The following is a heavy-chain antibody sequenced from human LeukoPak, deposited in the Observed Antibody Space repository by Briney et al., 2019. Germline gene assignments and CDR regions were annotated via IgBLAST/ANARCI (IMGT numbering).Heavy chain of an antibody. J-gene: IGHJ5*02. CDR2: ISAYNGNT. CDR3: ARSLTRSLLLSWYWFDP. CDR1: GYTFTSYG. D-gene: IGHD2-15*01. Sequence: ASVKVSCKASGYTFTSYGISWVRQAPGQGLEWMGWISAYNGNTNYAQKLQGRVAMTTDTSTSTAYMELRSLRSDDTAVYYCARSLTRSLLLSWYWFDPWGQGTLVTVSS. V-gene: IGHV1-18*01.